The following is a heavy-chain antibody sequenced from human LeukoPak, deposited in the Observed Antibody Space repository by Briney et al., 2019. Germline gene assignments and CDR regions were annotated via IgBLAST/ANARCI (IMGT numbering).Heavy chain of an antibody. D-gene: IGHD6-6*01. J-gene: IGHJ4*02. CDR1: GGSISSSSYY. CDR3: ARKIDYSSSPFDY. Sequence: SETLSLTCTVSGGSISSSSYYWGWIRQPPGKGLEWIGNIYYSGSTYYSPSLKSRVTISVDTSKNQFSLKLSSVTAADTAVYYCARKIDYSSSPFDYWGQGTLVTVSS. CDR2: IYYSGST. V-gene: IGHV4-39*01.